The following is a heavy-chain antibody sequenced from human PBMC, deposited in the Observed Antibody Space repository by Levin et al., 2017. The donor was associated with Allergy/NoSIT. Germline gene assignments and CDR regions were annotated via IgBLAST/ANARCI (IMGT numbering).Heavy chain of an antibody. V-gene: IGHV3-33*01. Sequence: GGSLRLSCAASGFSFSSYGMHWVRQAPGKGLEWVAVIWYDGSNQYYADSVKGRFTISRDNSKHTLYVQMDSLRAEDTAVYYCARDIGIGVAGSFDYWGQGTLVTVSS. CDR3: ARDIGIGVAGSFDY. CDR2: IWYDGSNQ. J-gene: IGHJ4*02. D-gene: IGHD6-19*01. CDR1: GFSFSSYG.